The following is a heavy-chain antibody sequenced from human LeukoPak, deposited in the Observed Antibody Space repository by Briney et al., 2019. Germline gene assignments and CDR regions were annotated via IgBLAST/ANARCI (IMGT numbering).Heavy chain of an antibody. J-gene: IGHJ4*02. D-gene: IGHD4-17*01. V-gene: IGHV4-34*01. CDR1: SGSFSGYY. CDR2: IDHSGST. Sequence: SETLSLTCSVYSGSFSGYYWSWIRQPPGKGLEWIGEIDHSGSTNYNPSLKSRVTISVDTSKSQFSLKLSSVTAADTAVYYCARDRGDTYDWGQGTLVTVSS. CDR3: ARDRGDTYD.